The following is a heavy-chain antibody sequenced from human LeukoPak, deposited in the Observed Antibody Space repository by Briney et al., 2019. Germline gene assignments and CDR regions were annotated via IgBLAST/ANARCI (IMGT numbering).Heavy chain of an antibody. CDR1: GFTFSSYG. Sequence: PGGSLRLSCAPSGFTFSSYGMNWVRQAPGKGLEWVSYISASSSTVYYADSVKGRFTISRDNAKNSLYLQTNSLRDEDTAVYYCARGSTVADYWGQGTLVTVSS. CDR3: ARGSTVADY. V-gene: IGHV3-48*02. D-gene: IGHD4-23*01. J-gene: IGHJ4*02. CDR2: ISASSSTV.